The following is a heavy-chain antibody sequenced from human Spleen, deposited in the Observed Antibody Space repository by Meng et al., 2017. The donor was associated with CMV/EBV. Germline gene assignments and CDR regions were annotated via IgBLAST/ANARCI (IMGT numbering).Heavy chain of an antibody. CDR2: IFSSGST. CDR3: ARTLLYNWNPPVYYFDS. Sequence: GESLKISCAASAFTVRSNYMTWVRQAPGEGLEWVSVIFSSGSTYYADSVKGRFTISRDNSKNTLYLQMNSLRAEDTAFYYCARTLLYNWNPPVYYFDSWGRGALVTVSS. CDR1: AFTVRSNY. D-gene: IGHD1-20*01. J-gene: IGHJ4*02. V-gene: IGHV3-53*01.